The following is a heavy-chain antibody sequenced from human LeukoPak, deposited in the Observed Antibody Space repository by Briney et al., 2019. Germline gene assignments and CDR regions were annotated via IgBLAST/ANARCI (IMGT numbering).Heavy chain of an antibody. D-gene: IGHD3-10*01. V-gene: IGHV2-70*11. CDR1: GFSLSTSGMC. CDR3: ARIRTPYGSGSYYNFD. J-gene: IGHJ4*02. CDR2: IDWDDDK. Sequence: SGPALAKPTQTLTLTCTFSGFSLSTSGMCVSWIRQPPGKALEWLARIDWDDDKYYSTSLKTRLNISKDTSKNQVVLTMTNMDPVDTATYYCARIRTPYGSGSYYNFDWGQGTLVTVSS.